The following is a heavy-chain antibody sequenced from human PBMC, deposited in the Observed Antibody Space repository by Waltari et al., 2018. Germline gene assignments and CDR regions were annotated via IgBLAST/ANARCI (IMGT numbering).Heavy chain of an antibody. J-gene: IGHJ1*01. D-gene: IGHD4-17*01. CDR2: MQYRGST. Sequence: QLQLQESGPGLGKHSETLSLHCTVSGVTISPNYNWGWNRQPPGKGLEWMGNMQYRGSTFYNPSLESRVTISLDTWKNQFSLRLSSVGAADTAVYFCGRIAFGDEGGYFQYWGQGTLVTVSS. V-gene: IGHV4-39*01. CDR1: GVTISPNYN. CDR3: GRIAFGDEGGYFQY.